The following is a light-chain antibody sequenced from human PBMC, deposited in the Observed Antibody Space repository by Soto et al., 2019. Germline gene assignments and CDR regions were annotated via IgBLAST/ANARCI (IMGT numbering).Light chain of an antibody. J-gene: IGLJ2*01. CDR1: SSNIGAGYD. CDR2: GNS. V-gene: IGLV1-40*01. Sequence: QAVVTQPPSVSGAPGQRVIISCTGSSSNIGAGYDVHWYQQLPGTAPKLLIYGNSNRPSGVPDRFSGSKSGTSASLAITGLQAEDEADYYCQSYDSSLSALVFGGGTKLTVL. CDR3: QSYDSSLSALV.